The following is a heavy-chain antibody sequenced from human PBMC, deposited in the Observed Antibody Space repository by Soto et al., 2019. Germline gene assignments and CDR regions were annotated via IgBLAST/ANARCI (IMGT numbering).Heavy chain of an antibody. CDR2: TYYRSKWYN. V-gene: IGHV6-1*01. J-gene: IGHJ4*02. CDR1: GDSVSSNSAA. Sequence: PSQTLSLTCVISGDSVSSNSAAWNWIRQSPSRGLEWLGRTYYRSKWYNDYAVSVKSRITINPDTSKNQFSLQPNSVTPEDTAVYFCARDLWIPPLVPNVPFDYWGQGTLVTVSS. CDR3: ARDLWIPPLVPNVPFDY. D-gene: IGHD5-18*01.